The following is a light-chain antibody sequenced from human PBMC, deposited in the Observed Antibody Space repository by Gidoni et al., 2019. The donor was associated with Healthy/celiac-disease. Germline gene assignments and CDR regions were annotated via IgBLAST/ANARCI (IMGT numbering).Light chain of an antibody. J-gene: IGLJ2*01. CDR1: SSDVGGYNY. CDR2: EVI. Sequence: QSALTQPPSSSGSPGQPVTISCTGTSSDVGGYNYVSWDQQHPGKAPKLMIYEVIKRPSGVPDRCSGSKSGNTASLTVSGLQAEDEADYYCSSYAGSNNLVFGGGTKLTVL. V-gene: IGLV2-8*01. CDR3: SSYAGSNNLV.